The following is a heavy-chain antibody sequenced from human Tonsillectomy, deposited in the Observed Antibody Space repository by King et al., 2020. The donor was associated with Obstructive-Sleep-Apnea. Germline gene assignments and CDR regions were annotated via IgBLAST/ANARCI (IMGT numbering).Heavy chain of an antibody. CDR3: AKEKLSYDSSGYYDLDAFDI. V-gene: IGHV3-30*18. Sequence: VQLVEAGGGVVQPGRSLRLSCAASGFTFSSYGMHWVRQAPGKGLEWVAVISYDGSNKNYADSVKGRFTSSKDNSKNTLYLQMNSLRAEDTAVYYCAKEKLSYDSSGYYDLDAFDIWGQGTMVTVSS. CDR1: GFTFSSYG. D-gene: IGHD3-22*01. J-gene: IGHJ3*02. CDR2: ISYDGSNK.